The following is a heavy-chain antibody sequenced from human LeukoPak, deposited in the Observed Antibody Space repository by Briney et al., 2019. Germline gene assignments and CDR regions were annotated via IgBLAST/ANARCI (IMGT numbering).Heavy chain of an antibody. V-gene: IGHV3-23*01. CDR2: LSDTSSMI. J-gene: IGHJ4*02. CDR3: VKDGGIYPAWYFDC. D-gene: IGHD1-26*01. CDR1: GFPFSTYA. Sequence: GGSLKLSCAASGFPFSTYAMTWVRQAPGKGLEWVSTLSDTSSMIYYADSVKGRFTISRDNSKNTVYLQMNSLRVDDTAVYYCVKDGGIYPAWYFDCWGQGTLVTVSS.